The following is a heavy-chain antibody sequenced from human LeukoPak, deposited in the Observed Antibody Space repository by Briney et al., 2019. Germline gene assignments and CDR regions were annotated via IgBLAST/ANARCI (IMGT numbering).Heavy chain of an antibody. CDR2: ISGSGGST. D-gene: IGHD3-10*01. J-gene: IGHJ4*02. V-gene: IGHV3-23*01. CDR1: GFTFSDYA. CDR3: AKVTVRGVHFHY. Sequence: PGGSLRLSCAASGFTFSDYAMSWVRQAPGEGLEWVSGISGSGGSTYYADSVKGRFTISRDNSKNTLYLQMNSLRAEETAVYYCAKVTVRGVHFHYWGQGTLVTVSS.